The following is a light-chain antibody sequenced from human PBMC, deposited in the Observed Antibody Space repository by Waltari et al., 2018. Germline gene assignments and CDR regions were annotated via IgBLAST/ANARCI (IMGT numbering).Light chain of an antibody. V-gene: IGLV2-8*01. J-gene: IGLJ3*02. CDR1: RRYVGGYDY. Sequence: QSALTQPPSASGSPGPSVTISCPGTRRYVGGYDYVSWYQQPPDKAPKLMIYEVTKRPSVVPDRFSGSKSGNTASLTVSGLQAEDEADYYCSSYAGSNLWVFGGGTKLTVL. CDR2: EVT. CDR3: SSYAGSNLWV.